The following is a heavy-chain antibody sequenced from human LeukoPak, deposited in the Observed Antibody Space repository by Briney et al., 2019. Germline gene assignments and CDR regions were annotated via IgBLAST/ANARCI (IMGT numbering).Heavy chain of an antibody. Sequence: SETLSLTCTVSGGSISSSSYYWGWIRQPPGKGLEWIGSIYYSGSTYYNPSLKSRVTISVDTSKNQFSLKLSSVTAADTAVYYCASFGLAYYYDSSGYFNYWGQGTLVTVSS. CDR2: IYYSGST. CDR1: GGSISSSSYY. J-gene: IGHJ4*02. CDR3: ASFGLAYYYDSSGYFNY. V-gene: IGHV4-39*01. D-gene: IGHD3-22*01.